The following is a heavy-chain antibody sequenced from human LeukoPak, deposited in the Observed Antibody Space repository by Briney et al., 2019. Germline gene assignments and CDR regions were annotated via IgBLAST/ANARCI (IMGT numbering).Heavy chain of an antibody. D-gene: IGHD4-17*01. CDR1: GLGFKSNG. J-gene: IGHJ3*02. CDR3: VRPNGDYARGGLEI. V-gene: IGHV3-33*01. CDR2: IWYDGNSQ. Sequence: GDPLRLFGAACGLGFKSNGMQWVRQATGKGLDWVAVIWYDGNSQYYADSVKGRFTISRDNSKNTVYLQMNSLTAEDTAIYYCVRPNGDYARGGLEIWGQGTVVTVSS.